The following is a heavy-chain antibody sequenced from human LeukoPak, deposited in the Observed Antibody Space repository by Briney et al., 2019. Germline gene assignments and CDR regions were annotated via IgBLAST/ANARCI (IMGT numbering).Heavy chain of an antibody. CDR3: AKDDEGYSYGNDAFDI. Sequence: GGSLRLSCAASGFTFSSYGMHWVRQAPGKGLEWVAVISYDGSNKYYADSVKGRFTISRDNSKNTLYLQMNSLRAEDTAVYYCAKDDEGYSYGNDAFDIWGQGTMVTVSS. J-gene: IGHJ3*02. D-gene: IGHD5-18*01. CDR2: ISYDGSNK. CDR1: GFTFSSYG. V-gene: IGHV3-30*18.